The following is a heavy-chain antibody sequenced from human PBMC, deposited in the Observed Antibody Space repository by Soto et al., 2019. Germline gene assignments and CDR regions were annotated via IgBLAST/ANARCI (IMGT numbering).Heavy chain of an antibody. J-gene: IGHJ4*02. CDR1: GGTFSSYR. V-gene: IGHV1-69*01. CDR3: ARDSGAKLSSS. Sequence: SVKVSCKASGGTFSSYRINWVRQAPGQGLEWVGGIVPIYRTADYSQKFQGRVTITADESARTAYLEVRSLKSQDTAVYYCARDSGAKLSSSWGQGTLVTV. D-gene: IGHD6-13*01. CDR2: IVPIYRTA.